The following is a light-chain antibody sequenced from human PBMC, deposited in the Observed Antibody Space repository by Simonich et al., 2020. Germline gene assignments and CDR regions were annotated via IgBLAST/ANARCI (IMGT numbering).Light chain of an antibody. CDR3: CSYAGSYNWV. Sequence: QSALTQPRSVSGSPGQSVTISCTGTSSDVGGYNYVSWYQQHPGKAPKLMIYDVSKRPSWVPDRFYGSKSGNTASLTISGLQAEDEADYYCCSYAGSYNWVFGGGTKLTVL. CDR1: SSDVGGYNY. V-gene: IGLV2-11*01. J-gene: IGLJ3*02. CDR2: DVS.